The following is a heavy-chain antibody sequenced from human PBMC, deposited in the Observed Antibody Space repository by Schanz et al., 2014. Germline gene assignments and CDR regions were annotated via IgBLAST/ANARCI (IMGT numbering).Heavy chain of an antibody. J-gene: IGHJ4*02. Sequence: VQLLESGGGLVQPGGSLRLSCAASGFTFSRYGMHWVRQAPGKGLEWAALISHDGNNKHYVDSVEGRFTISRDNSKNTVNLQMNSLRAEDTAVYYCAKEKEEVAADGSFFDYWGQGTLVTVSS. CDR1: GFTFSRYG. V-gene: IGHV3-30*19. D-gene: IGHD6-13*01. CDR3: AKEKEEVAADGSFFDY. CDR2: ISHDGNNK.